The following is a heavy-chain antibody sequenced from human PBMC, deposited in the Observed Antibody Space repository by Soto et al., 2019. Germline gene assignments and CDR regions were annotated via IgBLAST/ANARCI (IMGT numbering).Heavy chain of an antibody. J-gene: IGHJ6*02. D-gene: IGHD6-13*01. CDR2: ISAYNGNT. V-gene: IGHV1-18*01. Sequence: ASVKVSCKASGGTLSDYAFSWVRQAPGQGLEWMGWISAYNGNTNYAQKLQGRVTMTTDTSTSTAYMELRSLRSDDTAVYYCAREIAAAGPPYYYGMDVWGQGTTVTVSS. CDR1: GGTLSDYA. CDR3: AREIAAAGPPYYYGMDV.